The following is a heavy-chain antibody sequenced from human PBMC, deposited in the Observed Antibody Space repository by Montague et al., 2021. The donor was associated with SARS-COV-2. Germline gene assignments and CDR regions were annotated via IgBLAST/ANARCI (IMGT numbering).Heavy chain of an antibody. J-gene: IGHJ4*02. CDR2: ISPYTGDT. CDR1: GYSFSTYG. Sequence: SVRVSCKASGYSFSTYGFSWVRQAPGQGLEWMGWISPYTGDTNYAQKFQGRVALTTDTSASTAYMELRSLRSDDTAIYYCAREGAGTSPGSYWGQGTLVTVSS. V-gene: IGHV1-18*01. CDR3: AREGAGTSPGSY. D-gene: IGHD1-14*01.